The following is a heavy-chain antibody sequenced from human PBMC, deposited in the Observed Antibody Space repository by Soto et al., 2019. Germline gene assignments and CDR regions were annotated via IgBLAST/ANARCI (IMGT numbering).Heavy chain of an antibody. CDR1: GYTFTSYA. Sequence: QVQLVQSGAEEKKPGASVKVSCKASGYTFTSYAMHWVRQAPGQRLEWMGWINAGNGNTKYSQKFQGRVTITRDTSASTAYMELSRLRSEDTAVYYCARDYDSSGYPRYYFDYWGQGTLVTVSS. CDR3: ARDYDSSGYPRYYFDY. V-gene: IGHV1-3*05. D-gene: IGHD3-22*01. CDR2: INAGNGNT. J-gene: IGHJ4*02.